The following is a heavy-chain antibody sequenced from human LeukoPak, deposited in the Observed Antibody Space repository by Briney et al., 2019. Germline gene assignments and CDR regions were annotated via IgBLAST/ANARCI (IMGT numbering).Heavy chain of an antibody. D-gene: IGHD3-22*01. Sequence: ASVKVSCKVSGYTLTELSMHWVRQAPGKGLEWMGGFDPEDGETIYAQKFQGRVTMTRDTSTSTVYMELSSLRSEDTAVYYCARGSHYYDSSGLNYWGQGTLVTVSS. CDR2: FDPEDGET. V-gene: IGHV1-24*01. CDR1: GYTLTELS. J-gene: IGHJ4*02. CDR3: ARGSHYYDSSGLNY.